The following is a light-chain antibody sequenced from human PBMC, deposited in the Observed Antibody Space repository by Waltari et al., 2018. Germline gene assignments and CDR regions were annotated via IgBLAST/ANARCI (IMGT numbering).Light chain of an antibody. J-gene: IGKJ1*01. V-gene: IGKV4-1*01. CDR1: QSLLYSYTNKNY. CDR2: WAS. Sequence: DIVMTQSPDSLTVSLGERATINCKSTQSLLYSYTNKNYLAWYQQKPGQSPKLLIDWASTRDSGVPDRFSGSGSGTDFTLTISSLQAEDVAVYYCQQYYSTPVTFGQGTKVEMK. CDR3: QQYYSTPVT.